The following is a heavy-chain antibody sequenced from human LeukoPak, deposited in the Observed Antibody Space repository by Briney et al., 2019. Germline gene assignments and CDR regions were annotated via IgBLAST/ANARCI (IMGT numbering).Heavy chain of an antibody. CDR2: ISWSSGSI. Sequence: GGSLRLSCAASGFTFDDYAMHWVRQAPGKGLEWVSGISWSSGSIGYADSVKGRFTISRDNAKNSLYLQMNSLRAEDTALYYCAKDPYYYDSSGLFDYWGQGTLVTVSS. D-gene: IGHD3-22*01. J-gene: IGHJ4*02. CDR3: AKDPYYYDSSGLFDY. CDR1: GFTFDDYA. V-gene: IGHV3-9*01.